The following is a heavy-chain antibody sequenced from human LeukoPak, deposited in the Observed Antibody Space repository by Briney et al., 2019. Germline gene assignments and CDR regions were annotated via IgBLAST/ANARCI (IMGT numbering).Heavy chain of an antibody. J-gene: IGHJ4*02. V-gene: IGHV3-23*01. CDR1: GFTFSSYA. D-gene: IGHD6-6*01. CDR2: ISGSGGST. Sequence: PGRSLRLSCAASGFTFSSYAMSWVRQAPGKGLEWVSAISGSGGSTYYADSVKGRFTISRDNSKNTLYLQMNSLRAEDTAVYYCAKSLEFIAARPPFDYWGQGTLVTVSS. CDR3: AKSLEFIAARPPFDY.